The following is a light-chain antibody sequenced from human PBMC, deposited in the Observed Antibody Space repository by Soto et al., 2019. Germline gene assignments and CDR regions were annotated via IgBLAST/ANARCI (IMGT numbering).Light chain of an antibody. J-gene: IGKJ2*01. Sequence: EIVLTQSPGTLSLSPGERATLSCRASQSVSSYYLAWYQQKPGQAPRLLIYAACSRATGIPDRFSGSGSGTDFTLTISRLEPEDFAVYYCQQYGSSPTFGQGTKLEIK. V-gene: IGKV3-20*01. CDR1: QSVSSYY. CDR3: QQYGSSPT. CDR2: AAC.